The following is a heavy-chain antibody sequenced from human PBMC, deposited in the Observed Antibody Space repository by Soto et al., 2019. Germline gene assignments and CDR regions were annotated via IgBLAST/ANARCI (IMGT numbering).Heavy chain of an antibody. CDR2: ISNDGSDK. J-gene: IGHJ4*02. Sequence: QVQLVVSGGGVVQPGRSLRLSCAASGFTFSSYAMHWVRQAPGKGLEWVAAISNDGSDKYYADSVKGRFTISRDNSKNTLYLQMNSLRAEDAAAYSCARSQGYRVESQLQYWGYFDSWGQGTLVTVSS. CDR1: GFTFSSYA. CDR3: ARSQGYRVESQLQYWGYFDS. V-gene: IGHV3-30-3*01. D-gene: IGHD2-2*02.